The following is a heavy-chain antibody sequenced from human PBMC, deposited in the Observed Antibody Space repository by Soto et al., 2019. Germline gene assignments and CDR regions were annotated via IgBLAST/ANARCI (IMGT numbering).Heavy chain of an antibody. V-gene: IGHV3-74*01. CDR2: INSDGSST. Sequence: EVQLVESGGGLVQPGGSLRLSCAASGFTFSSYWMQWVRQAPGKGLVWVSRINSDGSSTSYADSVKGRFTISRDNAKNTQYRQMNSLRAEDTAVYYCARATNGENWYFDLWGRGTLVTVSS. J-gene: IGHJ2*01. D-gene: IGHD7-27*01. CDR1: GFTFSSYW. CDR3: ARATNGENWYFDL.